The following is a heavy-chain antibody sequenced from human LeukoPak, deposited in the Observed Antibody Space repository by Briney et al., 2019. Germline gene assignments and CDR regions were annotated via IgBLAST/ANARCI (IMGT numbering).Heavy chain of an antibody. Sequence: ASETLSLTCTVSGGSISSYYWSWIRQPPGKGLEWIGYIYYSGSTNYNPSLKSRVTISLDTSKNQFSLKLSSVTAADTAVYYCARRAQYYYALDVWGQGTTVTVSS. CDR2: IYYSGST. CDR1: GGSISSYY. CDR3: ARRAQYYYALDV. V-gene: IGHV4-59*08. J-gene: IGHJ6*02.